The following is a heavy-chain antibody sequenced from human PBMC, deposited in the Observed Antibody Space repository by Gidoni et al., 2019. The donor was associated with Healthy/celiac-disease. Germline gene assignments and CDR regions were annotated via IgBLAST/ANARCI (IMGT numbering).Heavy chain of an antibody. Sequence: EVQLVESGGGLVQPGGSLRLSCAAAGLTFSSYSMNWVRQAPGKGLEWVSYISSSSSTIYYADSVKGRFTISRDNAKNSLYLQMNSLRAEDTAVYYCARSLNVVTALYDAFDIWGQGTMVTVSS. CDR2: ISSSSSTI. CDR3: ARSLNVVTALYDAFDI. CDR1: GLTFSSYS. J-gene: IGHJ3*02. V-gene: IGHV3-48*04. D-gene: IGHD1-1*01.